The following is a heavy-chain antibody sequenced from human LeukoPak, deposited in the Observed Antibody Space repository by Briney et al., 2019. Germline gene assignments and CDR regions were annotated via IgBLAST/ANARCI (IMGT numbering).Heavy chain of an antibody. CDR2: ISSSSSYI. J-gene: IGHJ6*04. CDR1: GFTFSSYS. Sequence: PGGSLRLSCAASGFTFSSYSMNWVRQAPGKGLEWVSSISSSSSYIYYADSVKGRFTISRDNAKNSLYLQMNSLRAEDTAVYYCARDMVRGGLYYYYGMDAWGKGTTVTVSS. D-gene: IGHD3-10*01. CDR3: ARDMVRGGLYYYYGMDA. V-gene: IGHV3-21*01.